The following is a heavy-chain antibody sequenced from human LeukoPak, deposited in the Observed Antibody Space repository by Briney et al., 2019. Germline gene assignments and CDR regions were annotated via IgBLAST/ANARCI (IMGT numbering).Heavy chain of an antibody. V-gene: IGHV3-23*01. J-gene: IGHJ4*02. D-gene: IGHD4-23*01. CDR2: ISGRDSNT. CDR1: GFTFSIYG. Sequence: GGSLRLSCAASGFTFSIYGMSWVRQAPGKGLEWVSTISGRDSNTYYADSAEGRFIISRDNSRNTLYLQMNSLRAEDTAVYYCARRSDYGGNGNYFYYWGQGTPVTVSS. CDR3: ARRSDYGGNGNYFYY.